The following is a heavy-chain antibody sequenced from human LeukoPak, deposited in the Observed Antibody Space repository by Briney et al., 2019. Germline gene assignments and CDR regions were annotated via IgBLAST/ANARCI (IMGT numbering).Heavy chain of an antibody. Sequence: GRSLRLSCAASGFTFSSYAMHWVRQAPGKGLEWVAVISYDGSNKYYADSVKGRFTISRDDSKNTLYLQMNSLRAEDTAVYYCARFIGVVVAATRAYYFDYWGQGTLVTVSS. J-gene: IGHJ4*02. CDR3: ARFIGVVVAATRAYYFDY. D-gene: IGHD2-15*01. CDR1: GFTFSSYA. CDR2: ISYDGSNK. V-gene: IGHV3-30-3*01.